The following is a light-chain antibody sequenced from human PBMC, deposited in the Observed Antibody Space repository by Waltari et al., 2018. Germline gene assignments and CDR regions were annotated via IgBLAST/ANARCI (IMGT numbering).Light chain of an antibody. CDR1: RGDVGSKNL. CDR2: EGT. J-gene: IGLJ2*01. V-gene: IGLV2-23*01. CDR3: CSYAHSSRVV. Sequence: QSALTQPAPVAGSPGQPITLSCTDTRGDVGSKNLAPWYQHYPGKAPKLMIFEGTKRPSGVSNRFSGSKSGNTASLTISGLQAEDEADYHCCSYAHSSRVVFGGGTKVTVL.